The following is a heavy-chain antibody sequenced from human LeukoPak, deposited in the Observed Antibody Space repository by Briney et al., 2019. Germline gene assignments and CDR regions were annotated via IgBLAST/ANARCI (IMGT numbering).Heavy chain of an antibody. CDR3: ARRSSGSPPYYFGY. Sequence: GGSLRLSCAASGFTFSTYWMHWVRQAPGEGLVWVSRIKSDGSDTSYADSVKGRFTISRDNAKNTLYLQMNSLRAEDTAVYYCARRSSGSPPYYFGYWGQGTLVTVSS. J-gene: IGHJ4*02. D-gene: IGHD1-26*01. V-gene: IGHV3-74*01. CDR2: IKSDGSDT. CDR1: GFTFSTYW.